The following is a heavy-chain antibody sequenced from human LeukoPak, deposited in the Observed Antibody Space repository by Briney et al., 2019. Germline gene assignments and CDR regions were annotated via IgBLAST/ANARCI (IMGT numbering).Heavy chain of an antibody. CDR1: GFTFSSYG. D-gene: IGHD3-22*01. V-gene: IGHV3-30*18. CDR3: AKLYEGYYDSSGYPPNCAFDI. J-gene: IGHJ3*02. CDR2: ISYDGSNK. Sequence: PGRSLTLSCAASGFTFSSYGMHWVRQAPGKGLEWVAVISYDGSNKYHADSVKGRFTISRDNSKNTLYLQMNSLRAEDTAVYYCAKLYEGYYDSSGYPPNCAFDIWGQGTMVTVSS.